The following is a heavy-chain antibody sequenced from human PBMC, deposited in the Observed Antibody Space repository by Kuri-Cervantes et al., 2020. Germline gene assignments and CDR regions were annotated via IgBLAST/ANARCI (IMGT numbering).Heavy chain of an antibody. D-gene: IGHD6-19*01. CDR3: ARGVAGGAFDI. CDR1: GYVFTGYD. Sequence: ASVKVSCKASGYVFTGYDINWVRLAPGQGLEWMGWMSPNSGNTGYAQRFQGRVTMTRDTSTSTVYMELSSLRSDDTAVYYCARGVAGGAFDIWGQGTMVTVSS. V-gene: IGHV1-8*01. J-gene: IGHJ3*02. CDR2: MSPNSGNT.